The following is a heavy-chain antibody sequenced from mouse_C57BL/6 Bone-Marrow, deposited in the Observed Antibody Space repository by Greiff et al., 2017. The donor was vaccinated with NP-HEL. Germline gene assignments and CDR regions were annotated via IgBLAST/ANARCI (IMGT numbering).Heavy chain of an antibody. CDR3: ARKFYYGYDFWYFDV. V-gene: IGHV2-2*01. CDR2: IWSGGST. D-gene: IGHD2-2*01. J-gene: IGHJ1*03. Sequence: VKLMESGPGLVQPSQCLSITCTASGFSLTSYGVHWVRQSPGKGLEWMGVIWSGGSTDYNAAILSRLGISKDKSKSQVFFKMNSQQADDAAIYYCARKFYYGYDFWYFDVWGTGTTVTVSS. CDR1: GFSLTSYG.